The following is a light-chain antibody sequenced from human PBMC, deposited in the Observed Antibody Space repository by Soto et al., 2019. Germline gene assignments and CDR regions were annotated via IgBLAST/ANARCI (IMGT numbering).Light chain of an antibody. CDR3: QQRGNWPLT. CDR2: DAS. Sequence: EIVLTQSPATLSLSPGERVTLSCRASQSVSSDLAWYQQKPGQAPRLLIYDASNRATGVPARFSGSGSGTDFTLTISSLEPEDFAIYYCQQRGNWPLTFGGGTKVEIK. V-gene: IGKV3-11*01. CDR1: QSVSSD. J-gene: IGKJ4*01.